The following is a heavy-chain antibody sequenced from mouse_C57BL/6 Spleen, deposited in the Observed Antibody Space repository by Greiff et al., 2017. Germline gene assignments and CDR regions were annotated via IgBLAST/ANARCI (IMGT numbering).Heavy chain of an antibody. V-gene: IGHV3-6*01. CDR1: GYSITSGYY. D-gene: IGHD2-1*01. CDR2: ISYDGSN. J-gene: IGHJ4*01. CDR3: ASGNYDAMDY. Sequence: EVQLQQSGPGLVKPSQSLSLTCSVAGYSITSGYYWNWIRQFPGNKLEWMGYISYDGSNNYNPSLKNRISITRDTSKNQFFLKLNSVTTEDTATYYCASGNYDAMDYWGQGTSVTVSS.